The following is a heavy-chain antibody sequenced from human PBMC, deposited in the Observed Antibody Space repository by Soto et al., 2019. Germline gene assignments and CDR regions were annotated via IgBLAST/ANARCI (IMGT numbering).Heavy chain of an antibody. D-gene: IGHD4-17*01. CDR3: ARDRDDDGGYTSAFEI. CDR2: ISHDGRNE. Sequence: QVQLVESGGGVVQPGRSLRLSCAASGLTFSRSAMHWVRQAPGKGLEWVAIISHDGRNEYYSDSVKGRFTISRDNPKDTLYLQLISLRPEDTAMYYCARDRDDDGGYTSAFEIWGQGTMVTVS. V-gene: IGHV3-30*04. CDR1: GLTFSRSA. J-gene: IGHJ3*02.